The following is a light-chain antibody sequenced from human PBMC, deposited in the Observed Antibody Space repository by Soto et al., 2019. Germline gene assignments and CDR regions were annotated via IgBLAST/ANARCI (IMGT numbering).Light chain of an antibody. J-gene: IGKJ1*01. CDR1: QSVSSSY. Sequence: EIVLTQSPGTLSLSPGERATLSCRASQSVSSSYLAWYQQKPGQAPRLLIYGASSSTTGIPDRFSGSGSRTDFTLTISRLEPEDFAVYYCQQYGSSPVTFGQGTKVEIK. V-gene: IGKV3-20*01. CDR3: QQYGSSPVT. CDR2: GAS.